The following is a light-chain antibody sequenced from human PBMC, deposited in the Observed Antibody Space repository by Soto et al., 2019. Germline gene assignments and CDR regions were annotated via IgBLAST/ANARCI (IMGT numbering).Light chain of an antibody. CDR3: QQYESTPPT. Sequence: DIVMTQSPDSLAVSLGERATINCKSSQSVLYSSNNKNYLAWYQQRPGQPPKLLIYWASTRESGVPDRFSGSGSATDFTLTITSLQAEDVAVYCCQQYESTPPTFGQGTKLEIK. V-gene: IGKV4-1*01. J-gene: IGKJ2*01. CDR1: QSVLYSSNNKNY. CDR2: WAS.